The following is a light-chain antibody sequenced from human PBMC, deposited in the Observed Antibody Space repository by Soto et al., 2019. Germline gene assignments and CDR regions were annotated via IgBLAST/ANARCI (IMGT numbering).Light chain of an antibody. CDR1: QSVRNSY. V-gene: IGKV3-20*01. J-gene: IGKJ1*01. Sequence: DIVLTQSPGTLSLSPGERATLSCRASQSVRNSYLAWYQQKPGQAPRLLVYGASSRATGIPDRFSGSGSGTDFTLTVSRLEPEYFAVYYCPQYGGSPWTFGQGTKVEIK. CDR3: PQYGGSPWT. CDR2: GAS.